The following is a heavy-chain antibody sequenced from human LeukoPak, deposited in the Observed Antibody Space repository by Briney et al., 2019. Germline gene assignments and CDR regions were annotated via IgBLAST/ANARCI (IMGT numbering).Heavy chain of an antibody. V-gene: IGHV4-59*01. CDR3: ARDGHNNNPFYY. CDR1: GGSISSYY. CDR2: IFSSGST. Sequence: SETLSLICTVSGGSISSYYWSWIRQPPGKGLEWIGYIFSSGSTNYNPSLKSRVTISVDTSKNEFSLRVSSVTAADTAIYYCARDGHNNNPFYYWGEGTLVIVSS. D-gene: IGHD5-24*01. J-gene: IGHJ4*02.